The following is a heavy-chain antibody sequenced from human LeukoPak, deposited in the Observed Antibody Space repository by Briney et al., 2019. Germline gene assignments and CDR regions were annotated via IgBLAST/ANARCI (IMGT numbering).Heavy chain of an antibody. CDR2: IYHSGKT. Sequence: PSETLSLTCTVSGYSISSGYYWGWIRQPPGKGLEWIGSIYHSGKTYYNPSLKSPVTISVDTSKNQFSLKLSSVTAADTAVYYCARGYTPVDYWGQGALVTVSS. V-gene: IGHV4-38-2*02. D-gene: IGHD3-16*02. J-gene: IGHJ4*02. CDR3: ARGYTPVDY. CDR1: GYSISSGYY.